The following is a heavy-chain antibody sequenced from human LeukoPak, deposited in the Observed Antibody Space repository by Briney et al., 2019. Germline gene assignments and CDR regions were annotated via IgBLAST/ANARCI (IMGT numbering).Heavy chain of an antibody. CDR2: INHSGST. J-gene: IGHJ3*02. D-gene: IGHD1-26*01. V-gene: IGHV4-34*01. CDR3: ARAPLSGTYYTDAFDI. Sequence: SETLSLTCAVYGGSSSSYYWSWIRQPPGKGLEWIGEINHSGSTSYKPSLKSRVTISVDTSKNQFSLKLSSVTAADTAVYFCARAPLSGTYYTDAFDIWGQGTMVTVSS. CDR1: GGSSSSYY.